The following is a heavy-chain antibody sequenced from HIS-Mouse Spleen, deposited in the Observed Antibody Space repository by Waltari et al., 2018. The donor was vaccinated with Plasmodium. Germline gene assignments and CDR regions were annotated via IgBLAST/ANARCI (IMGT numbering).Heavy chain of an antibody. D-gene: IGHD2-15*01. J-gene: IGHJ4*02. CDR1: GGSFSGYY. V-gene: IGHV4-34*01. CDR3: ARLVVVASKDSY. Sequence: QVQLQQWGAGLLKPSETLSLTCAVYGGSFSGYYWSLIRQPPGKGLEWIGEINHSGSTNYNPSLKGRVTISVETSKNQFSLKLSSVTAADTAVYYCARLVVVASKDSYWGQGTLVTVSS. CDR2: INHSGST.